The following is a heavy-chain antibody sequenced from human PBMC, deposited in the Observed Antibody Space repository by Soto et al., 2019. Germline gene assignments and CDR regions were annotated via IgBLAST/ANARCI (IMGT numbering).Heavy chain of an antibody. CDR2: VYYSGTT. J-gene: IGHJ4*02. Sequence: QVQLQESGPGLLKPSETLSLTCSVSGGSVSNKTYYWSWIRQPPGKRLEWVGYVYYSGTTNYNPSLKSRVTISVDLSKTQFSLRLSSVTTADTALYYCARTTAVPITLRSRYFFDYWGQRTLVTVSS. V-gene: IGHV4-61*01. CDR1: GGSVSNKTYY. CDR3: ARTTAVPITLRSRYFFDY. D-gene: IGHD3-10*01.